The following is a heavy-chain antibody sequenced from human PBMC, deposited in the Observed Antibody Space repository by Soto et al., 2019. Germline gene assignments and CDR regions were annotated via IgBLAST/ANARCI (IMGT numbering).Heavy chain of an antibody. CDR3: ASLSAARQYYYYGMDV. D-gene: IGHD6-6*01. V-gene: IGHV4-39*01. CDR2: IYYSGST. CDR1: GGSISSSSYY. Sequence: SSETLSLTCTVSGGSISSSSYYWGWIRQPPGKGLEWIGSIYYSGSTYYNPYLKSRVTISVDTSKNQFSLKLSSVTAAEAAVFYGASLSAARQYYYYGMDVWAQGTTVTVSS. J-gene: IGHJ6*02.